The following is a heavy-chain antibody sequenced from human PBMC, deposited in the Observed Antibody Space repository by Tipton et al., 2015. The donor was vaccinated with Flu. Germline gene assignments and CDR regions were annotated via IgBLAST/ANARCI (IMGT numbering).Heavy chain of an antibody. V-gene: IGHV4-59*08. CDR1: GGSISSHY. Sequence: TLSLTCTVSGGSISSHYWSWIRQPPGKGLEWIGYIYYSGTTYYNPSLKSRVTISMDTSKNQFSLKLNSVTAADTAVYYCARPLNSGREYAFDIWGQGTKVTVSA. CDR2: IYYSGTT. J-gene: IGHJ3*02. D-gene: IGHD1-26*01. CDR3: ARPLNSGREYAFDI.